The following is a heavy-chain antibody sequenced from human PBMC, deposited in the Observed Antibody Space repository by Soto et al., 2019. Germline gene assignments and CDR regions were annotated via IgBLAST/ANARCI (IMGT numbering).Heavy chain of an antibody. V-gene: IGHV3-48*03. CDR1: GFTFSSYE. D-gene: IGHD6-19*01. J-gene: IGHJ6*02. CDR2: ISSSGSTI. Sequence: PGGSLRLSCAASGFTFSSYEMNWVRQAPGKGLEWVSYISSSGSTIYYADSVKGRFTISRDNAKNSLYLQMNSLRAEDAAVYYCAREEPVAGTQHYYYYYGMDVWGQGPTVTV. CDR3: AREEPVAGTQHYYYYYGMDV.